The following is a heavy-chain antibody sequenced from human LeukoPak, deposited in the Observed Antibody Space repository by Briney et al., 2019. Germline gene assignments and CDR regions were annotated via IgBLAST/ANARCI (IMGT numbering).Heavy chain of an antibody. V-gene: IGHV2-5*02. CDR3: AHRGPYYYDSSGYYYGY. D-gene: IGHD3-22*01. J-gene: IGHJ4*02. CDR1: GFSLSTSGVG. Sequence: SGPTLVKPTQTLTLTCTFSGFSLSTSGVGVGWIRQPPGKALEWLALIYWDDDKRYSPSLKSRLTITKDTSKNQVVLTMTNMDPVDTATYYCAHRGPYYYDSSGYYYGYWGQGTLVTVSS. CDR2: IYWDDDK.